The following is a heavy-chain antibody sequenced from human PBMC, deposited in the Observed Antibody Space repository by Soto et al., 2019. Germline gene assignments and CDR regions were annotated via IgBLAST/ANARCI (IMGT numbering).Heavy chain of an antibody. Sequence: QVQLLQSGAEVKKPGASMKVSCKASGYRFTGYFIHWVRQAPGQGLEWMGWINPNSGGANYAQKFQGRDTVTGDTSINTVYMELSSLKSDDTAIYYCARESPPFGFYGLDVWGPGTTVTVSS. J-gene: IGHJ6*02. CDR1: GYRFTGYF. CDR3: ARESPPFGFYGLDV. D-gene: IGHD3-16*01. CDR2: INPNSGGA. V-gene: IGHV1-2*02.